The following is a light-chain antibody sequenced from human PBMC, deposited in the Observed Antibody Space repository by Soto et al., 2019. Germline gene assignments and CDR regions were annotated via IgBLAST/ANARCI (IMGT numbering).Light chain of an antibody. V-gene: IGKV3-11*01. Sequence: EIVLTQSPATLSLSPGESATLSCRATRSVSSYLAWYQQKPGRAPRLLIYDASSRPTDIPARFSGSGSGKDFTLTISSLEPEDFALYYCQQRHMWHITFGQGTRLEIK. CDR1: RSVSSY. J-gene: IGKJ5*01. CDR3: QQRHMWHIT. CDR2: DAS.